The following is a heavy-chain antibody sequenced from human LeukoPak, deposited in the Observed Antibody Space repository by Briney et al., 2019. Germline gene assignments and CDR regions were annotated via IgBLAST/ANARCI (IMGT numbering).Heavy chain of an antibody. Sequence: PGGSLRLSCAASGFTFNIYAMSWVRQAPGKGLEWVSVISGSGGNTYYADSVKGRFTISRDNSKDTLYLQMNSLRAEDTAVYYCAKPYCSGGSCDKPFDYWGQGTLVTVSS. CDR1: GFTFNIYA. J-gene: IGHJ4*02. V-gene: IGHV3-23*01. D-gene: IGHD2-15*01. CDR2: ISGSGGNT. CDR3: AKPYCSGGSCDKPFDY.